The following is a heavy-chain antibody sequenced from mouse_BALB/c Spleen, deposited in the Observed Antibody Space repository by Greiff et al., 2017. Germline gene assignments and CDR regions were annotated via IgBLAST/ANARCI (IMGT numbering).Heavy chain of an antibody. CDR1: GFTFSDYY. J-gene: IGHJ2*01. CDR3: ARGDRYPYFDY. D-gene: IGHD2-14*01. Sequence: EVQRVESGGGLVKPGGSLKLSCAASGFTFSDYYMYWVRQTPEKRLEWVATISDGGSYTYYPDSVKGRFTISRDNAKNNLYLQMSSLKSEDTAMYYCARGDRYPYFDYWGQGTTLTVSS. V-gene: IGHV5-4*02. CDR2: ISDGGSYT.